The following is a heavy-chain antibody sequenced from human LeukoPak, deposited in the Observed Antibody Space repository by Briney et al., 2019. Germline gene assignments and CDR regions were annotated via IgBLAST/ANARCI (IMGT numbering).Heavy chain of an antibody. CDR2: INIDGSSP. V-gene: IGHV3-74*01. J-gene: IGHJ4*02. Sequence: GGSLRLSCTASGFTFSNYWMHWVRQAPGKGLMWVSRINIDGSSPDYADSVKGRFTISRDNAKDTLYLQMTSLRAEDTAVYYCAREGSLGYWGQGTLVTVSS. CDR1: GFTFSNYW. CDR3: AREGSLGY.